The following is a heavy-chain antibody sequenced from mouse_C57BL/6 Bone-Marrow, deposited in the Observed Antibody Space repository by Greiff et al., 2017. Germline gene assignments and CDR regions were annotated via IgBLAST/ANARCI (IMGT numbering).Heavy chain of an antibody. J-gene: IGHJ1*03. CDR2: SRNKANDYTT. CDR3: ARDAGHSWYFEV. V-gene: IGHV7-1*01. Sequence: EVKVVESGGGLVQSGRSLRLSCATSGFTFSDFYMAWVRQAPGKGLEWIAASRNKANDYTTEYSASVKGRFIVSRDTSQSILYLQMNALRAEDIAIYDCARDAGHSWYFEVWGTGTTVTVSS. CDR1: GFTFSDFY.